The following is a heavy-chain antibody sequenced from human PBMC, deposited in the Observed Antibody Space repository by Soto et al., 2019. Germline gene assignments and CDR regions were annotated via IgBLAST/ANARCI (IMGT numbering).Heavy chain of an antibody. V-gene: IGHV3-11*03. CDR2: ISSSGSYT. CDR1: GGSISSYY. D-gene: IGHD1-20*01. Sequence: LSLTCTVSGGSISSYYWTWIRQAPGKGLEWVAYISSSGSYTNYPDSVKGRVTVSRENAKKSLYLQMSSLRVEDTAVYFCASLNFPMTSIKYLPHWGQGTLVTVYS. CDR3: ASLNFPMTSIKYLPH. J-gene: IGHJ1*01.